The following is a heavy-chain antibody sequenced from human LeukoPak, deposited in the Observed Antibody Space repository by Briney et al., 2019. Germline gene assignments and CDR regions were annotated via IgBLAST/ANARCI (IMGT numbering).Heavy chain of an antibody. CDR2: IIPIFGTA. CDR1: GGTFSSYA. V-gene: IGHV1-69*05. J-gene: IGHJ2*01. D-gene: IGHD3-3*01. Sequence: SVKVPCKASGGTFSSYAISWVRQAPGQGLEWMGGIIPIFGTANYAQKFQGRVTITTDESTSTAYMELSSLRSEDTAVYYCARWDPRFGVAAFDLWGRGTLVTVSS. CDR3: ARWDPRFGVAAFDL.